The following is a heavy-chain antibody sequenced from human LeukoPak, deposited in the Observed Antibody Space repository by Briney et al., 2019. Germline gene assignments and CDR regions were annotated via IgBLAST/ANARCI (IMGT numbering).Heavy chain of an antibody. CDR3: ARHRTYSSSWYLATRAYFFDY. Sequence: NPSETLSFTCTVSGGSISSSSYYWSWIRQPPWKGLEWIGEINHSGSTNYNPSLKRRVTISVDTSKNQFSLKLSSVTAADTAVYYCARHRTYSSSWYLATRAYFFDYWGQGTLVTVSS. CDR1: GGSISSSSYY. V-gene: IGHV4-39*01. D-gene: IGHD6-13*01. J-gene: IGHJ4*02. CDR2: INHSGST.